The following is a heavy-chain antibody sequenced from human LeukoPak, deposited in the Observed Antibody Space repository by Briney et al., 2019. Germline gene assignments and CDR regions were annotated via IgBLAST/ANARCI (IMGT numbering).Heavy chain of an antibody. CDR2: FDPEDGET. CDR1: GYTLTELS. V-gene: IGHV1-24*01. J-gene: IGHJ4*02. D-gene: IGHD2-21*02. Sequence: GASVKVSCKVSGYTLTELSMHWVRQAPGKGLEWMGGFDPEDGETIYAQKFQGRVTMTRDMSTSTVYMELSSLRSEDTAVYYCASHIVVVTGFTPFDYWGQGTLVTVSS. CDR3: ASHIVVVTGFTPFDY.